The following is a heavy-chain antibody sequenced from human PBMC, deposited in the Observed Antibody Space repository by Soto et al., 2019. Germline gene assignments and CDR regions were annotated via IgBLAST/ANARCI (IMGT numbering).Heavy chain of an antibody. CDR1: GGSVSSGSYY. D-gene: IGHD3-22*01. Sequence: QVQLQESGPGLVKPSETLSLTCTVSGGSVSSGSYYWSWIRQPPGKGLECIGSIYYSGSTNYHPSVKSLVTISVDTTKKQFSLKLSSAASADTDAYYRARNCVSSGDPYYYYYGMDVGGQGTKVTVSS. CDR3: ARNCVSSGDPYYYYYGMDV. CDR2: IYYSGST. V-gene: IGHV4-61*01. J-gene: IGHJ6*02.